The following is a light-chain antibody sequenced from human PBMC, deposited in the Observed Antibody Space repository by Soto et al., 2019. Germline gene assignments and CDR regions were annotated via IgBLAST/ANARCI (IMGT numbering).Light chain of an antibody. CDR3: CSYAGSYV. J-gene: IGLJ1*01. Sequence: QSVLTQPRSVSGSPGQSATISCTGTNSDVSGFNYVSWYQQHPGKAPKLVIYDVSKRPSGVPDRFSGSKSGNTASLTISGLQAEDEADYYCCSYAGSYVFASGTKVTVL. CDR1: NSDVSGFNY. CDR2: DVS. V-gene: IGLV2-11*01.